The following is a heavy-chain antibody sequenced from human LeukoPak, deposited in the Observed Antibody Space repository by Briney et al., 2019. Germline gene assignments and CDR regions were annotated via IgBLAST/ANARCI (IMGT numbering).Heavy chain of an antibody. CDR3: AREYYYDSSGYYPVIDY. V-gene: IGHV4-34*01. Sequence: SETLSLTCAVYGGSFSGYYWSWIRQPPGKGLEWIGEINHSGSTHYNPSLKSRVTISVDTSKNQFSLKLSSVTAADTAVYYCAREYYYDSSGYYPVIDYWGQGTLVTVSS. CDR1: GGSFSGYY. CDR2: INHSGST. J-gene: IGHJ4*02. D-gene: IGHD3-22*01.